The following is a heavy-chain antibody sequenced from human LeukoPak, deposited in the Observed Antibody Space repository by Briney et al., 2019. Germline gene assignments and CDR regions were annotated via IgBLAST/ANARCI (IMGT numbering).Heavy chain of an antibody. CDR3: AELGITMIGGV. Sequence: GGSLRLSCAASGFTFSDNYMSWIRQAPGKGLEWVSYISSSGNTTYNADSVKGRFSISRDNAKNSLYLQMNSLRAEDTAVYYCAELGITMIGGVWGKGTTVTISS. D-gene: IGHD3-10*02. J-gene: IGHJ6*04. V-gene: IGHV3-11*04. CDR2: ISSSGNTT. CDR1: GFTFSDNY.